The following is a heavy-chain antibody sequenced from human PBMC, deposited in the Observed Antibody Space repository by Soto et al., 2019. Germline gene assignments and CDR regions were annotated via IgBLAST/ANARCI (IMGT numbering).Heavy chain of an antibody. J-gene: IGHJ6*03. D-gene: IGHD3-10*01. CDR1: GLIFNDYA. CDR3: TKEIPSDRGYMGV. V-gene: IGHV3-23*01. Sequence: VGSLRLSCAASGLIFNDYAMRWVRQAPGEGLEWVSTIPGSGGHKVHAEYADPVKGRFTISRDKSKNTLYLKMDSLSAEYTAVYYCTKEIPSDRGYMGVWGQGTTVTVSS. CDR2: IPGSGGHKVHA.